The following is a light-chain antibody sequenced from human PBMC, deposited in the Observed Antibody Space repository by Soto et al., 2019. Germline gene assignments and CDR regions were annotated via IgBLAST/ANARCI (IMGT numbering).Light chain of an antibody. CDR2: GAS. V-gene: IGKV3-20*01. J-gene: IGKJ4*01. CDR3: KQYGSSPLT. CDR1: QSVSSSY. Sequence: EIVLTQSPGTLSLSPGERATLSCRASQSVSSSYLAWYQQKPGQAPRLLISGASSRANGIPDRFSGSGSGTDFTLTSSSLEPEDFAVYYCKQYGSSPLTFGGGTKVEIK.